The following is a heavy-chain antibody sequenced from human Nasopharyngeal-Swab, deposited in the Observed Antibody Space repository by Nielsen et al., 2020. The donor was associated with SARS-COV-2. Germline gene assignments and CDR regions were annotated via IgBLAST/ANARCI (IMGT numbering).Heavy chain of an antibody. Sequence: GESLKISCAASGFTFSSYAMNWVRQAPGKGLEWVSYISSSGSTIYYADSVKGRFTISRDNAKNSLYLQMNSLRAEDTAVYYCARDTCSGGSCYTDYWGQGTLVTVSS. CDR1: GFTFSSYA. J-gene: IGHJ4*02. V-gene: IGHV3-48*03. CDR2: ISSSGSTI. CDR3: ARDTCSGGSCYTDY. D-gene: IGHD2-15*01.